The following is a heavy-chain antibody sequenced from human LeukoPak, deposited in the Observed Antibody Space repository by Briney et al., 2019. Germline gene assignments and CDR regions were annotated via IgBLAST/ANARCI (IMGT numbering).Heavy chain of an antibody. J-gene: IGHJ4*02. CDR3: GRDRTGSYYRDPDY. CDR1: GFTFSNYA. V-gene: IGHV3-30*04. CDR2: ISSDGTNT. D-gene: IGHD3-10*01. Sequence: GGSLRLSCSASGFTFSNYAIHRVRQAPGKGLEWVTVISSDGTNTYYADSVRGRFTISRDNSRDTLYLQMNSLRAEDTAVYYCGRDRTGSYYRDPDYWGQGTLVTVSS.